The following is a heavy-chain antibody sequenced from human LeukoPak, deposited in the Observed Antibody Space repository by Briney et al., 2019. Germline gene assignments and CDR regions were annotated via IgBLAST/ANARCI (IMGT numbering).Heavy chain of an antibody. D-gene: IGHD3-22*01. CDR3: ARAPDYYDSSGYPHFDY. Sequence: GESLKISCKGSGYSFTSYWIGSVRQMPGKGLEWMGIIYPGDSDTRYSPSFQGQVTISADKSISTAYLQWSSLKASDTAMYYCARAPDYYDSSGYPHFDYWGQGTLVTVSS. J-gene: IGHJ4*02. CDR2: IYPGDSDT. CDR1: GYSFTSYW. V-gene: IGHV5-51*01.